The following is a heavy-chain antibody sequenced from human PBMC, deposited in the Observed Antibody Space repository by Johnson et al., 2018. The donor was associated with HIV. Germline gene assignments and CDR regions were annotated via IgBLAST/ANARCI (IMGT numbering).Heavy chain of an antibody. CDR2: IRYDGTNK. V-gene: IGHV3-30*02. J-gene: IGHJ3*01. CDR1: GFTFSNSD. CDR3: AKDSVTTVYGD. D-gene: IGHD4-11*01. Sequence: VQLLESGGGLVQPGGSLRLSCAASGFTFSNSDMNWVHQAPGKGLEWVAFIRYDGTNKYYGDSVKGRFTISRDNSKHTLYLQMNSLRAEDTAVYYCAKDSVTTVYGDWGQGTMVTVS.